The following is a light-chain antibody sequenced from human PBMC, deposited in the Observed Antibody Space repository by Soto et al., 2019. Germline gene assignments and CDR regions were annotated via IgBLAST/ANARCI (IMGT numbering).Light chain of an antibody. CDR2: DAS. J-gene: IGKJ1*01. CDR1: QSVSSY. Sequence: EIVLTQSPATLSLSPGESATLSCRASQSVSSYLAWYQQKPGQAPRLLIYDASNRATGIPARFSGSGSGTDFTLTISSLEPEDFAVYYCRQRSNWPPTFGQGTKVDIK. CDR3: RQRSNWPPT. V-gene: IGKV3-11*01.